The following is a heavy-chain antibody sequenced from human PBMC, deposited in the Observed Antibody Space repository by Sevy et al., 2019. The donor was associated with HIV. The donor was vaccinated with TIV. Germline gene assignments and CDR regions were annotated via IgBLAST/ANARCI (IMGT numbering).Heavy chain of an antibody. CDR3: ARGRYCSSTSGPPANWFDP. D-gene: IGHD2-2*01. CDR2: INHSGST. V-gene: IGHV4-34*01. J-gene: IGHJ5*02. Sequence: SETLSLTCAVYGGSFSGYYWSWIRQPPGKGLEWIGEINHSGSTNYNPSLKSRVTISVDTSKNQYTLKLSSVTAADTAVYYCARGRYCSSTSGPPANWFDPWGQGTLVTVSS. CDR1: GGSFSGYY.